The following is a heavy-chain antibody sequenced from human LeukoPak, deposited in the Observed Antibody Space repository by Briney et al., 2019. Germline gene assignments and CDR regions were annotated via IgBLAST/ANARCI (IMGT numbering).Heavy chain of an antibody. CDR1: GYSFTSNW. J-gene: IGHJ4*02. Sequence: RGESLKISCKGFGYSFTSNWIGWVRQMPGKGLEWMGIIYPDDSDTRYSPSFQGQVTISADKSISTAYLQWTSLKASDTAIYYCARFHGGHNFCYFDYWGQGTLVTVSS. CDR3: ARFHGGHNFCYFDY. D-gene: IGHD5-24*01. V-gene: IGHV5-51*01. CDR2: IYPDDSDT.